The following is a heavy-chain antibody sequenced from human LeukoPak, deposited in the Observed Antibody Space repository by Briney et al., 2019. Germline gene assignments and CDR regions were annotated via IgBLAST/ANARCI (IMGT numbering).Heavy chain of an antibody. CDR3: ASSDYFSY. Sequence: GASVKVSCKVSGYTLADLSMYWVRQAPGKGLEWMGGFDPDGDTIYAQKFQGRFTMTEDTSTDTAYMELSSLRSDDTAIYYCASSDYFSYWGQRTLVTVSS. CDR1: GYTLADLS. CDR2: FDPDGDT. V-gene: IGHV1-24*01. J-gene: IGHJ4*02.